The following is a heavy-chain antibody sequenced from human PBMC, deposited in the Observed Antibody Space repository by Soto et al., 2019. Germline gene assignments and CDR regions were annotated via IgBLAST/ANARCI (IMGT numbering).Heavy chain of an antibody. J-gene: IGHJ6*03. CDR2: IYPGDSDT. CDR1: GYSFTSYW. Sequence: GESLKISCKGSGYSFTSYWIGWVHQMPGKGLEWMGIIYPGDSDTRYSPSFQGQVTISADKSISTAYLQWSSLKASDTAMYYCARQNCSSTSCYNYYYYMDVWGKGTTVTVSS. V-gene: IGHV5-51*07. D-gene: IGHD2-2*01. CDR3: ARQNCSSTSCYNYYYYMDV.